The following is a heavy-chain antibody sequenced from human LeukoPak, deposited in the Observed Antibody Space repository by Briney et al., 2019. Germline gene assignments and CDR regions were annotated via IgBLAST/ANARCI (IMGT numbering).Heavy chain of an antibody. CDR1: GGSISSSNW. J-gene: IGHJ5*02. D-gene: IGHD3-3*01. CDR3: AGKYYDFWSGYFPPFDP. CDR2: IYYSGST. V-gene: IGHV4-4*02. Sequence: KTSETLSLTCAVSGGSISSSNWWSWVRQPPGKGLEWIGYIYYSGSTNYNPSLKSRVTISVDTSKNQFSLKLSSVTAADTAVYYCAGKYYDFWSGYFPPFDPWGQGTLVTVSS.